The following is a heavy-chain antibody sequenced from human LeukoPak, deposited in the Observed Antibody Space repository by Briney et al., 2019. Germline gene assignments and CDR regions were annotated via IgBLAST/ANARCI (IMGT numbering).Heavy chain of an antibody. J-gene: IGHJ4*02. V-gene: IGHV3-21*01. CDR3: ARANPPAISFFDW. CDR1: GFTLSGYS. Sequence: GGSLRLSCAASGFTLSGYSMNWVRLAPGKGLEWVSSISGSSGSIYYADSVKGRFTISRDNAKNSLDLQMNSLRAEDTAVYYCARANPPAISFFDWWGQRTLVSVSS. D-gene: IGHD3-9*01. CDR2: ISGSSGSI.